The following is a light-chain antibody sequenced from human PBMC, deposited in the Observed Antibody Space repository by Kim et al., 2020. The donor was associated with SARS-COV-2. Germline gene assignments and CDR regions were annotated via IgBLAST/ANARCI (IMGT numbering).Light chain of an antibody. Sequence: EIVLTQSPATLSLSPGERATLSCGASQSVPSTYLAWYQQKPGLPPSLLIYDVSNRATGIPDRFSGGGSGTDFTLTISRLEPEDFAVYYCQQYGNSPITFGQGTRLEIK. CDR3: QQYGNSPIT. J-gene: IGKJ5*01. CDR1: QSVPSTY. V-gene: IGKV3D-20*01. CDR2: DVS.